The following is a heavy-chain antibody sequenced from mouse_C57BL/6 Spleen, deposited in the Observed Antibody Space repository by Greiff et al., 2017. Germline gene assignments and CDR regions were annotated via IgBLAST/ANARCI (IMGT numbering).Heavy chain of an antibody. CDR2: INPGSGGT. J-gene: IGHJ2*01. CDR1: GYAFTNYL. V-gene: IGHV1-54*01. CDR3: ARDYYGSSYWAY. D-gene: IGHD1-1*01. Sequence: VQLQQSGAELVRPGTSVKVSCKASGYAFTNYLIEWVKQRPGQGLEWIGVINPGSGGTNYNEKFKGKATLTADKSSSTAYMQLSSLTSEDSAVYFCARDYYGSSYWAYWGQGTTLTVSS.